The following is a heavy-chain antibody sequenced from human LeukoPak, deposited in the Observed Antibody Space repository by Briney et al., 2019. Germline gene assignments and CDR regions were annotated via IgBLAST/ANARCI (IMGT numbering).Heavy chain of an antibody. V-gene: IGHV5-51*01. D-gene: IGHD2-2*02. CDR1: GYSFTSYW. CDR2: IYPGDSDT. J-gene: IGHJ3*02. Sequence: GESLQISCQGSGYSFTSYWIGWVRQVPGKGLEWMGIIYPGDSDTRYSPSFQGQVTISADKSISTAYLQWSSLKASDTAMYYCASTRYCSSTSCYTAFDIWGQGTMVTVSS. CDR3: ASTRYCSSTSCYTAFDI.